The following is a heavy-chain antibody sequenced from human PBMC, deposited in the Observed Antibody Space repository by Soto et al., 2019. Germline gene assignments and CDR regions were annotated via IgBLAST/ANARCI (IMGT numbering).Heavy chain of an antibody. CDR2: IYPGDSDT. V-gene: IGHV5-51*01. J-gene: IGHJ4*02. Sequence: GESLKISCKGSGYSFTSYWIGWVRQMPGKGLEWMGIIYPGDSDTRYSPSFQGQVTISADKSISTAYLQWSSLKASDTAMYYCARQRSGLIAARPGDDWGQGTLVTVSS. CDR1: GYSFTSYW. CDR3: ARQRSGLIAARPGDD. D-gene: IGHD6-6*01.